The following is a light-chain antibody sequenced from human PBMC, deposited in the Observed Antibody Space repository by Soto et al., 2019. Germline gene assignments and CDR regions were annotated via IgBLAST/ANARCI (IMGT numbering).Light chain of an antibody. CDR3: AAWDGSLSGWV. J-gene: IGLJ3*02. V-gene: IGLV1-47*01. CDR2: RND. CDR1: SSNIGSKY. Sequence: HSALTQPPSASGTPGQRVTISCSGSSSNIGSKYVYWYQQLPGTAPKLLIYRNDQRPSGVPDRFSGSKSGTSASLAISGLRSEDEADYYCAAWDGSLSGWVFGGGTQLTVL.